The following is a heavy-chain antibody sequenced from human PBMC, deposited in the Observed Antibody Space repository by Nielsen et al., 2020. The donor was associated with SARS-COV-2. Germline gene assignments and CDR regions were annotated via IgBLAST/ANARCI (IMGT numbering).Heavy chain of an antibody. J-gene: IGHJ6*02. Sequence: ASVKVSCKASGYIFTDYYIHWLRQAPGQGLEWMGRINPYSGGTNYAQKFQGTVTMTRDASISTVYMELTSDDTAVYYCARARATIFGLVMSYGMDVWGQGTTVAVSS. CDR3: ARARATIFGLVMSYGMDV. V-gene: IGHV1-2*06. CDR2: INPYSGGT. D-gene: IGHD3/OR15-3a*01. CDR1: GYIFTDYY.